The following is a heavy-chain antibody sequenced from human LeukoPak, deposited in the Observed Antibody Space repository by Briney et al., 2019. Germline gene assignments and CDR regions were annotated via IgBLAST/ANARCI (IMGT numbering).Heavy chain of an antibody. J-gene: IGHJ3*01. CDR1: GYRFITYG. CDR3: ARDVFEGFGERVIDAFDL. Sequence: TSMKVSCKASGYRFITYGLSWVRQAPGQGLEWMGCISAYNGNTNFAPKLQGRVTMTADTSTSTAYMELRSLRSDDTAVYYCARDVFEGFGERVIDAFDLWGQGTMVTVSS. V-gene: IGHV1-18*01. CDR2: ISAYNGNT. D-gene: IGHD3-10*01.